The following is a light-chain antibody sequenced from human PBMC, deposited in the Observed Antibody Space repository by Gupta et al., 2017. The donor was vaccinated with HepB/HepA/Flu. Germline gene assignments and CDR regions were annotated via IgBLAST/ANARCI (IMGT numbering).Light chain of an antibody. CDR2: DDS. Sequence: SYVLTQPPSVSVAPGETARITCGGHNVGSKSMHWYQQKPGHAPVLVLYDDSDRPSGIPERFSGSNSGNTATLTISRVEGGDEADYYCQVWDRGSDHVIFGGGTKLTVL. V-gene: IGLV3-21*02. J-gene: IGLJ2*01. CDR3: QVWDRGSDHVI. CDR1: NVGSKS.